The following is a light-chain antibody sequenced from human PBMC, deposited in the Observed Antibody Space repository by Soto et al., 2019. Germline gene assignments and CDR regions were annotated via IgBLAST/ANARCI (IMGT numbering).Light chain of an antibody. J-gene: IGLJ1*01. Sequence: QSVLTQPASVSGSPGQSIAISCTGTSGDVSWYQQHPGKAPKLLIYDVTYRPSGASNRFSGSKSGNTASLTISGLQAEDEADYYCSSHTTVSIRFGTGTKLTVL. CDR2: DVT. CDR1: SGD. V-gene: IGLV2-14*03. CDR3: SSHTTVSIR.